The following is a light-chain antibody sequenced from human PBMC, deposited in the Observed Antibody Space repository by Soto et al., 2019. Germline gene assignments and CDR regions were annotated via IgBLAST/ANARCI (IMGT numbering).Light chain of an antibody. CDR1: QSISNH. J-gene: IGKJ2*01. CDR3: QQPNSHNRT. CDR2: AAS. V-gene: IGKV1-39*01. Sequence: DIQMTQSPSSLSASVEDRVIITCRASQSISNHLNWYQQKPGKAPKLLIFAASSLQSGVPSRFSGSRSGPDFTLTISSLQPEDFATYYCQQPNSHNRTCGQGTKVDIK.